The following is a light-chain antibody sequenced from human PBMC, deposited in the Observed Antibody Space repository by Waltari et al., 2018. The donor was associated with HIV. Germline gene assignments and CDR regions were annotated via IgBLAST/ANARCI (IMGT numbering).Light chain of an antibody. Sequence: QSALTQPASVSGSPGQSITIPCTGTSSDVGGYNYVSWYQQHPGKAPKFMIYGVTNRPSGVSKRFSGSKSGNTASLTISGLQAEDEADYYCSSYTTSNTGVFGTGTKVTVL. CDR3: SSYTTSNTGV. J-gene: IGLJ1*01. CDR2: GVT. CDR1: SSDVGGYNY. V-gene: IGLV2-14*01.